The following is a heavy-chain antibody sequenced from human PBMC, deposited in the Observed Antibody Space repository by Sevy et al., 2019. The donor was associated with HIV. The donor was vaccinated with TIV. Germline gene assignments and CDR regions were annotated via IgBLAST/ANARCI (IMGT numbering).Heavy chain of an antibody. V-gene: IGHV3-23*01. Sequence: GGSLRLSCAASGFTFSKYSMSWIRQTPGKGLEWVSTFSFGCGKINYADSVKGRFTISRDDSRNTFYLQMNSLRAEDTAIYYCASEGCTKPHGYWGQGTVVADSS. CDR1: GFTFSKYS. CDR3: ASEGCTKPHGY. D-gene: IGHD2-8*01. CDR2: FSFGCGKI. J-gene: IGHJ4*02.